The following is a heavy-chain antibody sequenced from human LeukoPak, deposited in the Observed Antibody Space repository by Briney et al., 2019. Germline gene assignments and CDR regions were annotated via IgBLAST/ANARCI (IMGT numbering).Heavy chain of an antibody. CDR3: TRDSGYNAFDI. D-gene: IGHD5-12*01. V-gene: IGHV3-23*01. CDR2: ISGRGGST. Sequence: GGSLRLSCAASGFTFSSYAMSWVRQAPGKGLEWVSAISGRGGSTYYGDSVKGRFTISRDNSKNTLYLQMNSLRVEDTAVYYCTRDSGYNAFDIWGQGTMVTVSS. J-gene: IGHJ3*02. CDR1: GFTFSSYA.